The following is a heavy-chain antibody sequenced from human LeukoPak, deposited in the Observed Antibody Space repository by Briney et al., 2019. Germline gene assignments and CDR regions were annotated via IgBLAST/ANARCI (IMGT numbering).Heavy chain of an antibody. CDR1: GFTFSSYG. Sequence: GGSLRLSCAASGFTFSSYGMHWVRQAPGKGLEWVAVISYDGSNKYYADSVKGRFTISRDNSKNTLYLQMNSLRAEDTAVYYCAKVYRAVAGDDYWGQGTLVTVSS. D-gene: IGHD6-19*01. V-gene: IGHV3-30*18. CDR3: AKVYRAVAGDDY. J-gene: IGHJ4*02. CDR2: ISYDGSNK.